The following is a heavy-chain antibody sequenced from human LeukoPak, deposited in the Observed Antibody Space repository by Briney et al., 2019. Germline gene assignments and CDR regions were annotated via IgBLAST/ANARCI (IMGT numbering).Heavy chain of an antibody. Sequence: GASVKVSCKASGGTFSSYAISWVRQAPGQGLEWMGRIIPIFGTANYAQKFQGRVTITTDESTSTAYMELSSLRSEDTAVYYCASLSIDGYNPSDYWGQGTLVTVSS. CDR1: GGTFSSYA. D-gene: IGHD5-24*01. J-gene: IGHJ4*02. CDR2: IIPIFGTA. V-gene: IGHV1-69*05. CDR3: ASLSIDGYNPSDY.